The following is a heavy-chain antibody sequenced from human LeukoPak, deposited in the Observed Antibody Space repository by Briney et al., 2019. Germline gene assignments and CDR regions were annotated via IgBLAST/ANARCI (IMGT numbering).Heavy chain of an antibody. CDR2: INHSGST. CDR1: GGSFSGYY. V-gene: IGHV4-34*01. D-gene: IGHD3-10*01. J-gene: IGHJ4*02. CDR3: ARARGLYYGSGINDY. Sequence: SETLSLTCAVYGGSFSGYYWSWIRQPPGKGLEWIGEINHSGSTNYNPSLKSRVTISVDTSKNQFSLKLSSVTAADTAVYYCARARGLYYGSGINDYWGQGTLVTVSS.